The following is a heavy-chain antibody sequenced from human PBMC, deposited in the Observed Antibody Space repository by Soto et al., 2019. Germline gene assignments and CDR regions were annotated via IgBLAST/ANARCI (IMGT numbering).Heavy chain of an antibody. CDR3: ARRRRDSSGYYYLDY. Sequence: QLQLQESGPGLVKPSETLSLTCTVSGDSISNSDYYWSWIRQPPGKGLECIGRIYHSGAAYYHPSLKSQVAISIDTSKNQFSLQVSSVTAADTAVYYCARRRRDSSGYYYLDYWGQGTLVTVSS. D-gene: IGHD3-22*01. J-gene: IGHJ4*02. CDR2: IYHSGAA. CDR1: GDSISNSDYY. V-gene: IGHV4-39*01.